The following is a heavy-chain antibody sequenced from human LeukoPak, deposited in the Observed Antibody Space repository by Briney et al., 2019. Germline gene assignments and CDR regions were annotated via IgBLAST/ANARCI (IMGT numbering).Heavy chain of an antibody. CDR3: ARGRMVRGSFWFDP. CDR2: INPNSGGT. Sequence: ASVKVSCKASGYTFTGYYMHWVRQAPGQGLEWMGWINPNSGGTNYAQKFQGRVTMTRDTSISTAYMELSRLRSDDTAVYYCARGRMVRGSFWFDPWGQGTLVTVSS. D-gene: IGHD3-10*01. V-gene: IGHV1-2*02. CDR1: GYTFTGYY. J-gene: IGHJ5*02.